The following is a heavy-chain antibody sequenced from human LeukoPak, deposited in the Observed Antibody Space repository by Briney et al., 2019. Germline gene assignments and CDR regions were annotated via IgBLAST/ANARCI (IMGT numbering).Heavy chain of an antibody. D-gene: IGHD3-3*01. J-gene: IGHJ4*02. CDR1: GFTFSNYW. V-gene: IGHV3-7*01. CDR3: ARDRHDFWSGYYGSDY. CDR2: INEDGSEK. Sequence: GGSLRLSCAASGFTFSNYWMSWVRQPPGKGLEWVANINEDGSEKYYVDSVKGRFTISRDNAKNSLYLQMNSLRAEDTAVYYCARDRHDFWSGYYGSDYWGQGTLVTVSS.